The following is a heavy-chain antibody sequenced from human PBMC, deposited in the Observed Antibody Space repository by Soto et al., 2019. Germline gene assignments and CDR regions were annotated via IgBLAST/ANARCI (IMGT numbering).Heavy chain of an antibody. CDR3: ARGLQLRRYDSCSGFDY. J-gene: IGHJ4*02. Sequence: QVQLVQSGAEVKKPGASVKVSCKASGYTFTSYYMHWVRQAPGQGLAGMGIINPSGGSTSYAQKFLRRVTMTRDTSTSRVYMDLSGRRSKHTAVYYCARGLQLRRYDSCSGFDYWGQGTLVTVSS. CDR2: INPSGGST. V-gene: IGHV1-46*01. D-gene: IGHD3-3*01. CDR1: GYTFTSYY.